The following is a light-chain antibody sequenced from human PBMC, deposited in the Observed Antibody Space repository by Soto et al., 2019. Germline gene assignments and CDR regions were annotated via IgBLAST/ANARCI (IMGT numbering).Light chain of an antibody. CDR3: AAWDDNLSGPL. V-gene: IGLV1-47*01. CDR2: TNN. Sequence: QSVLTQPPSASGTPGQRVTISCSGSTSNIGSSYVYWYQQLPGTAPRLLIYTNNQRPSGVPDRFSGSKSGTSASLAISGLRSEDEGDYYCAAWDDNLSGPLFGGGTKPTVL. CDR1: TSNIGSSY. J-gene: IGLJ2*01.